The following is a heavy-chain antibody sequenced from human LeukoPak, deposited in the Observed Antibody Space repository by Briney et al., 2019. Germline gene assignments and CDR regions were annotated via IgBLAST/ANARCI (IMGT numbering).Heavy chain of an antibody. D-gene: IGHD2-2*01. J-gene: IGHJ6*02. CDR3: ARDCSSTSCYSYYGMDV. CDR1: GFTFSSYS. CDR2: ISSSSSYI. Sequence: GGSLRLSCAASGFTFSSYSMNWVRQAPGKGLEWVSSISSSSSYIYYADSVKGRFTISRDNAKNSLYLQMNSLRAEDTAVYYCARDCSSTSCYSYYGMDVWGQGTTVTVS. V-gene: IGHV3-21*01.